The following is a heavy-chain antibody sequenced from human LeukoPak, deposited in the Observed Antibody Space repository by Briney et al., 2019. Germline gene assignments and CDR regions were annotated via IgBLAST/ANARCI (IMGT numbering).Heavy chain of an antibody. CDR3: ARSKDRSWSFDF. D-gene: IGHD4-11*01. J-gene: IGHJ4*02. CDR2: IKEDGSDQ. Sequence: PGGSLRLSCAASGFSLCNYMMAWVRQAPGKGLEWVANIKEDGSDQHYVDSVRGRFTVSRDNAVNSMYLQMSSLRPDDTAVYFCARSKDRSWSFDFWGQGTLVAVSS. V-gene: IGHV3-7*01. CDR1: GFSLCNYM.